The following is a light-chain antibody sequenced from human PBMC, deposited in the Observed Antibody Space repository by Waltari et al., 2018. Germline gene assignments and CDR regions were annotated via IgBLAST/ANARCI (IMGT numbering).Light chain of an antibody. CDR3: QQFNSFPLT. CDR1: QDLSSA. Sequence: AIQLTQSPSSLSASVGDKVTITCRASQDLSSALPWYQLRPVKAPKFLIYDASILESGVPCRCSGSESGTDFTLTISRLQPDDFGTYFCQQFNSFPLTFGGGTKVEMK. V-gene: IGKV1-13*02. CDR2: DAS. J-gene: IGKJ4*01.